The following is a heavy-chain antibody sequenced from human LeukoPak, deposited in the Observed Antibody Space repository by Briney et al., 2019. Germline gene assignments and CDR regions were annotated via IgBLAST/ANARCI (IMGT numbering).Heavy chain of an antibody. V-gene: IGHV3-21*01. Sequence: GGSLRLSCAASGFTFSSYSMNWVRQAPGKGLEGVSSISSSSSYIYYADSVKGRFTISRDNAKNSLYLQMNSLRAEDTAVYYCGAICGGDCYSFYGMDVWGQGTTVTVSS. CDR1: GFTFSSYS. D-gene: IGHD2-21*02. CDR3: GAICGGDCYSFYGMDV. CDR2: ISSSSSYI. J-gene: IGHJ6*02.